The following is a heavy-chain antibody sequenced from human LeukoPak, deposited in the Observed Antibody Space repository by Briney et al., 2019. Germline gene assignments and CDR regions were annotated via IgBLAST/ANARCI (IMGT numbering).Heavy chain of an antibody. D-gene: IGHD2-15*01. CDR3: AKDQKYCSGGSCPPYYFDY. J-gene: IGHJ4*02. CDR2: ISYDGSNK. V-gene: IGHV3-30*18. CDR1: GFTFSSYG. Sequence: PGRSLRLSCAASGFTFSSYGMHWVRQAPGKGLEWVAVISYDGSNKYYADPVKGRFTISRDNSKNTLYLQMNSLRAEDTAVYYCAKDQKYCSGGSCPPYYFDYWGQGTLVTVSS.